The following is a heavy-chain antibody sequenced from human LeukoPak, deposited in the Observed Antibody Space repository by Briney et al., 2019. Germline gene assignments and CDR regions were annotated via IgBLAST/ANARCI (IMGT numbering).Heavy chain of an antibody. J-gene: IGHJ6*03. Sequence: ASVKVSCKASGYTFTSYGISWVRQAPGQGLEWMGWISAYNGNTNYAQKPQGRVTMTTDTSTSTAYMELRSLRSDDTAVYYCARVLPVLRYFDWLLNSYYYYYYMDVWGKGTTVTISS. D-gene: IGHD3-9*01. V-gene: IGHV1-18*01. CDR1: GYTFTSYG. CDR3: ARVLPVLRYFDWLLNSYYYYYYMDV. CDR2: ISAYNGNT.